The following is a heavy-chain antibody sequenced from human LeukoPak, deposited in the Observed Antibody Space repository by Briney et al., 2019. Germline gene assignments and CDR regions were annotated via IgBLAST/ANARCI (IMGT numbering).Heavy chain of an antibody. CDR1: GFTFSSYG. CDR2: IWYDGSNK. D-gene: IGHD3-10*01. CDR3: ARVSGFRGYFDY. Sequence: SGGSLRLSCAASGFTFSSYGMHWVRQAPGKGLEWVAVIWYDGSNKYYADSVKGRFTISRDNSKNTLYLQMNSLRAEDTAAYYCARVSGFRGYFDYWGQGTLVTVSS. V-gene: IGHV3-33*01. J-gene: IGHJ4*02.